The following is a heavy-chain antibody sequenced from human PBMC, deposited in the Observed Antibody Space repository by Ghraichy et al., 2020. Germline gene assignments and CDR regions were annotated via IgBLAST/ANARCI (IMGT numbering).Heavy chain of an antibody. CDR3: ARDSIAAETGPTGLFDS. CDR2: TYRSKFYS. J-gene: IGHJ4*02. CDR1: GDSVTGSSGA. V-gene: IGHV6-1*01. D-gene: IGHD6-13*01. Sequence: SQTLSLTCAISGDSVTGSSGAWNWIRQSPSGGLEWLGRTYYKSTSGGLEWLGGTYRSKFYSDYAVSVKSRISINADTSKNQFSLQLNSVTPEDTAVYYCARDSIAAETGPTGLFDSWGQGTLVTVSA.